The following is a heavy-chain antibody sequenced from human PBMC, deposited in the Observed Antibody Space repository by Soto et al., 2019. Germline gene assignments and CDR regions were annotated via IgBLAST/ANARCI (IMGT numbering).Heavy chain of an antibody. CDR3: SRDHIVAQSRPFDI. CDR2: INAGNGNT. CDR1: GYTFTSYA. D-gene: IGHD2-21*01. J-gene: IGHJ3*02. V-gene: IGHV1-3*01. Sequence: ASVKVCCKASGYTFTSYAMHWVRQAPGQRLERMGWINAGNGNTKYSQKFQGRVTITRDTSASTAYMELSSLRSEDTAVYYCSRDHIVAQSRPFDIWGQGTMVTVSS.